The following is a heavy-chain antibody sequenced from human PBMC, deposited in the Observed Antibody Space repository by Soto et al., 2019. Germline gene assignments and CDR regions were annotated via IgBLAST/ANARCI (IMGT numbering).Heavy chain of an antibody. CDR2: IYYDGTP. J-gene: IGHJ3*01. Sequence: QLQLQESGPGLVKPSETLSLTCSVSGGSISTDSYNWDWIRQSPGKGLEWIGTIYYDGTPSYNPPLKSQVTISVDTSRNHFSLNVKSVTAADTAMYYCARFFGNAFDVWGQGTMVKVSS. CDR3: ARFFGNAFDV. CDR1: GGSISTDSYN. D-gene: IGHD3-3*01. V-gene: IGHV4-39*02.